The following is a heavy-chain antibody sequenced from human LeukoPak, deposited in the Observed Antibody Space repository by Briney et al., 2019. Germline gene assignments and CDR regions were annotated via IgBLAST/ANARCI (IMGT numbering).Heavy chain of an antibody. CDR1: GFTVSSNY. CDR3: AKDPNGDYVGAFDM. V-gene: IGHV3-66*01. CDR2: IYSGGST. J-gene: IGHJ3*02. Sequence: SGGSLRLSCAASGFTVSSNYMSWVRQAPGKGLEWVSVIYSGGSTYYADSVKGRFTISRDNSKNTLYLQMNSLRAEDTALYYCAKDPNGDYVGAFDMWGQGTMVTVSS. D-gene: IGHD4-17*01.